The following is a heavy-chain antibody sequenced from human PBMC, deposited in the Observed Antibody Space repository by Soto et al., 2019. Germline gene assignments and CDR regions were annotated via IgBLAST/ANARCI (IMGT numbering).Heavy chain of an antibody. Sequence: SETLSLTCAVYGGSFSGYYWSWIRQPPGKGLEWIGEIYHSGSTTYNPSLKSRVTMSVDTSNNQFSLKLSSVTAADSAVYYCARDLSSAYYTLWGQGTLVTVSS. CDR2: IYHSGST. CDR1: GGSFSGYY. J-gene: IGHJ4*02. CDR3: ARDLSSAYYTL. V-gene: IGHV4-34*01. D-gene: IGHD3-22*01.